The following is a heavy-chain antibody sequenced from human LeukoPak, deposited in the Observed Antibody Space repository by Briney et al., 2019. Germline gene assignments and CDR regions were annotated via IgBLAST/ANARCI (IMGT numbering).Heavy chain of an antibody. J-gene: IGHJ4*02. Sequence: PGGSLRLSCAASGFTFSSYAMSWVRQAPGKGLEWVSAISGSGGSTYYADSVKGRFTISRDNSKSTLYLQMNSLRAEDTAVYYCAKDGEIVVVPAAIPAGHWGQGTLVTVSS. V-gene: IGHV3-23*01. CDR1: GFTFSSYA. CDR3: AKDGEIVVVPAAIPAGH. D-gene: IGHD2-2*02. CDR2: ISGSGGST.